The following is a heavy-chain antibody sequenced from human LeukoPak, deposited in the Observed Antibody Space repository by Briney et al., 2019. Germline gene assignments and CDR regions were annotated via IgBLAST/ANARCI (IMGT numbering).Heavy chain of an antibody. CDR3: ARVYYDSSGSAGYFDY. CDR1: GGSISSYY. CDR2: IYYSGST. Sequence: SETLSLTCTVSGGSISSYYWSWIRQPPGKGLEWIGYIYYSGSTNYNPSLKSRVTISVDTSKNQFSLKLSSVTAADTAVYYCARVYYDSSGSAGYFDYWGQGTLVTVSS. D-gene: IGHD3-22*01. J-gene: IGHJ4*02. V-gene: IGHV4-59*01.